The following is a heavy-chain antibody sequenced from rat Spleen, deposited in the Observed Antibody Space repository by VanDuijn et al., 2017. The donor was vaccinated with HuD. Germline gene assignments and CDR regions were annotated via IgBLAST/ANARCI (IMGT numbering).Heavy chain of an antibody. D-gene: IGHD1-10*01. CDR1: GFTFSSFP. CDR3: TTTWNFDY. Sequence: EVQLVESGGDLVQPGRSVKLSCAASGFTFSSFPMAWVRQAPTKGLEWVATISTRGGSTYYRDSVKGRFTISRDNPKSTLSLQMDSLRSEDTATYYCTTTWNFDYWGQGVMVTVSS. V-gene: IGHV5-46*01. J-gene: IGHJ2*01. CDR2: ISTRGGST.